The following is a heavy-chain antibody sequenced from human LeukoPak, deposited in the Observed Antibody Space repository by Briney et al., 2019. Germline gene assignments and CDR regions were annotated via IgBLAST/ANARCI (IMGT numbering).Heavy chain of an antibody. CDR1: GFTFDDYA. CDR2: ISGDGAST. Sequence: GGSLRLSCVVSGFTFDDYAMHWVRQAPGKALEWVSLISGDGASTYYADSVKGRSTISRDNSKNSLYLQMNSLRTEDTALYYCAKWRGTYYGPFSYYFDYWGQGTLVTVSS. J-gene: IGHJ4*02. CDR3: AKWRGTYYGPFSYYFDY. D-gene: IGHD1-26*01. V-gene: IGHV3-43*02.